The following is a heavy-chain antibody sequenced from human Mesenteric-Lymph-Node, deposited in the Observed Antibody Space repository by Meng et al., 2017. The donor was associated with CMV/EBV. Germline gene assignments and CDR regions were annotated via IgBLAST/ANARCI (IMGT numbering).Heavy chain of an antibody. CDR3: GRIQGGY. CDR2: MYHSGTT. J-gene: IGHJ4*02. CDR1: GFSISSGFY. D-gene: IGHD5-18*01. V-gene: IGHV4-38-2*02. Sequence: SETLSLTCNVSGFSISSGFYWGWIRQPPGKSLEWIGHMYHSGTTHYNPSLKSRITMSGDTSKNQFSLRMMSVTAADTAVYYCGRIQGGYWGQGTQVTVSS.